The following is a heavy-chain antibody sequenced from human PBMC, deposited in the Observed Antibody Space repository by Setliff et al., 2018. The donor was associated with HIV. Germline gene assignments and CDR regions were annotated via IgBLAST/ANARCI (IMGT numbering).Heavy chain of an antibody. J-gene: IGHJ4*02. CDR3: ARDHHYSSGCFDY. D-gene: IGHD6-19*01. Sequence: ASVKVSCKASGYTFTSYGISWVRQAPGQGLEWMGWISPYNGNTSDAQKFQGRVNMTRDTSTSTVYMELSSLRSEDTAVYYCARDHHYSSGCFDYWGQGTLVTVSS. CDR1: GYTFTSYG. CDR2: ISPYNGNT. V-gene: IGHV1-18*01.